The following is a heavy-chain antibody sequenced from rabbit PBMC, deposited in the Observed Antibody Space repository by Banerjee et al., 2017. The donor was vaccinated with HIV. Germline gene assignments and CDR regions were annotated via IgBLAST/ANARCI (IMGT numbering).Heavy chain of an antibody. Sequence: ESGGDLVKPGASLTLTCIASGVSFSGNSYMCWVRQAPGKGLEWIVCIDTTSSGFTYFASWAKGRFTISKTSSTTVTLQMTSLTVADTATYFCARDTGTSFSSYGMDLWGPGTLVTVS. CDR1: GVSFSGNSY. CDR2: IDTTSSGFT. CDR3: ARDTGTSFSSYGMDL. D-gene: IGHD7-1*01. J-gene: IGHJ6*01. V-gene: IGHV1S40*01.